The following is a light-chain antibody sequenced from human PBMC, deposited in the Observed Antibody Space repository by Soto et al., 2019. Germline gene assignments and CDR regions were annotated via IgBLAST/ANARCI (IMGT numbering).Light chain of an antibody. CDR1: SSDVGGYNY. J-gene: IGLJ1*01. CDR3: SSYTTSNTRQIV. Sequence: QSVLTQPASVSGSPGQSITISCTGTSSDVGGYNYVSWYQHHPGKPPKLIIYDVTNRPSGVSNPFSGSKSGNTASLTISGHQPGDEADYYCSSYTTSNTRQIVFGTGTKVTVL. CDR2: DVT. V-gene: IGLV2-14*03.